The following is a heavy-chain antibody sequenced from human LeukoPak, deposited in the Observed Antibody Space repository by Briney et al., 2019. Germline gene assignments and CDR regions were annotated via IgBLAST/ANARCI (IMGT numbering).Heavy chain of an antibody. CDR3: AKDRPYISSWYGCSTP. CDR2: INTNTGKR. CDR1: GYTYTSYA. D-gene: IGHD2-2*01. V-gene: IGHV7-4-1*01. Sequence: ASVKVSRKASGYTYTSYAMNWVRQAPGQGREWMGWINTNTGKRKYAQGFTGRFVLSLDPSVSTAYLQMHSLRAEDTAVYYCAKDRPYISSWYGCSTPWGQGTLVTVSS. J-gene: IGHJ5*02.